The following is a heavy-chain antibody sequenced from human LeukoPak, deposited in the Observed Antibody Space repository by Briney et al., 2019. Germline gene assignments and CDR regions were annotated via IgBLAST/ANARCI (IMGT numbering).Heavy chain of an antibody. J-gene: IGHJ4*02. CDR3: AKDDAWLQFGG. Sequence: GGSLRLSCAVSGFTFSNYGMSWVRQAPGKGLEWVSGISPNGVITYYADSVKGRFTISRDNSKGTVYLQMNSLRPEDTAVYYCAKDDAWLQFGGWGRGTLVTVSS. CDR1: GFTFSNYG. D-gene: IGHD5-24*01. CDR2: ISPNGVIT. V-gene: IGHV3-23*01.